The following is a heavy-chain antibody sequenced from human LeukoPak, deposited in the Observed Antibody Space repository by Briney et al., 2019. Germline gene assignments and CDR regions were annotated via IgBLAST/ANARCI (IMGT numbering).Heavy chain of an antibody. CDR1: GYTFTSYD. CDR3: AIYYSSGWGNWFDP. V-gene: IGHV1-8*01. CDR2: MNPNSGNT. J-gene: IGHJ5*02. D-gene: IGHD6-19*01. Sequence: ASEKVSCKASGYTFTSYDINWVRQATGQGFEWMGWMNPNSGNTGYAQKFQGRVTMTRNTSISTAYMELSSLRSEDTAVYYCAIYYSSGWGNWFDPWGQGTLVTVSS.